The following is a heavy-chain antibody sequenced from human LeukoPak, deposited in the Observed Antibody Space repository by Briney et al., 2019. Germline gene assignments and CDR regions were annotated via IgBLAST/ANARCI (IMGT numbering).Heavy chain of an antibody. CDR1: GFTFSSYS. CDR3: ATTVQMGRRFTAAGTRAGDAFDI. CDR2: ISSSGSTI. Sequence: GGSLRLSCAASGFTFSSYSMNWVRQAPGKGLEWVSYISSSGSTIYYADSVKGRFTIPRDNAKNSLYLQMNSLRAEDTAVYYCATTVQMGRRFTAAGTRAGDAFDIWGQGTMVTVSS. V-gene: IGHV3-48*04. J-gene: IGHJ3*02. D-gene: IGHD6-13*01.